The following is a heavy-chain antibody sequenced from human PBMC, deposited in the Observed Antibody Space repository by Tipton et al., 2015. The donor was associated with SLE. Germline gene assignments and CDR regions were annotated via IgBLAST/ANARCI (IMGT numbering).Heavy chain of an antibody. CDR2: IRYDGSNK. Sequence: SLRLSCAASGFTFSSYGMHWVRQAPGKGLEWVAFIRYDGSNKYYADSVKGRFTISRDNSKNTLYLQMNSLRAEDTAVYYCARDRCSSTSCYRGGMDVWGQGTTVTVSS. J-gene: IGHJ6*02. CDR1: GFTFSSYG. D-gene: IGHD2-2*02. V-gene: IGHV3-30*02. CDR3: ARDRCSSTSCYRGGMDV.